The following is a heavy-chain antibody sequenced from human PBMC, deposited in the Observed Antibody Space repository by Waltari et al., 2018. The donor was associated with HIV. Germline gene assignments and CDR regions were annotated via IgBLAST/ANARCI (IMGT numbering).Heavy chain of an antibody. J-gene: IGHJ4*02. V-gene: IGHV1-3*01. CDR3: ARELGSGYSSSSGFDY. Sequence: QVQLVQSGAEVKKPGASVKVSCKASGYTFTSYAMHWVRQAPGQRLEWMGWINAGNGNTKYSQKFQGRVTITRDTSASTAYMELSSLRSEDTAVYYCARELGSGYSSSSGFDYWGQGTLVTVSS. CDR2: INAGNGNT. CDR1: GYTFTSYA. D-gene: IGHD6-6*01.